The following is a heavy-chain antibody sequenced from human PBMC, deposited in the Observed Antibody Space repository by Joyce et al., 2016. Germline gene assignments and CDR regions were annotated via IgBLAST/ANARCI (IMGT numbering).Heavy chain of an antibody. Sequence: QVRLVESGGGVVQPGRSLRLSCTASGFTFSKYGMHWVRQAPGKGPEWVALRSYAGADIYYADSVKGRFIISRDNSKNTLYLQMNSLRAEDTAHYYCARSGGYNGPYFFDYWGLGTLVAVSS. D-gene: IGHD5-24*01. J-gene: IGHJ4*02. CDR1: GFTFSKYG. CDR2: RSYAGADI. CDR3: ARSGGYNGPYFFDY. V-gene: IGHV3-30*03.